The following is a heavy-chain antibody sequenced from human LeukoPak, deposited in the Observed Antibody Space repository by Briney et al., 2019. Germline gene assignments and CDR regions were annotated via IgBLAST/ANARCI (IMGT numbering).Heavy chain of an antibody. J-gene: IGHJ4*02. Sequence: GGSLRLSCAASGFTFSSYGMSWVRQAPGKGLEWVSAISGSGGSTYYADSVKGRFTISRDNSKNTLYLQMNSLRAEDTAVYYCAKDAKRYCSGGSCYSDFDYWGQGTLVTVSS. V-gene: IGHV3-23*01. CDR1: GFTFSSYG. CDR2: ISGSGGST. D-gene: IGHD2-15*01. CDR3: AKDAKRYCSGGSCYSDFDY.